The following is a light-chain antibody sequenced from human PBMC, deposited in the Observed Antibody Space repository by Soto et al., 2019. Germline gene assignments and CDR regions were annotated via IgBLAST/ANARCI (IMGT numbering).Light chain of an antibody. CDR1: SSDVGKYKF. V-gene: IGLV2-23*01. J-gene: IGLJ3*02. CDR3: SSHAGSGTLV. Sequence: QSALTQPASVSGFPGQSISISCTGNSSDVGKYKFVSWYQQHPGEAPKLMIYDATQRPSGVSNRFSGSKSGITASLTISGLQAEDEAHYYCSSHAGSGTLVFGGGTKLTVL. CDR2: DAT.